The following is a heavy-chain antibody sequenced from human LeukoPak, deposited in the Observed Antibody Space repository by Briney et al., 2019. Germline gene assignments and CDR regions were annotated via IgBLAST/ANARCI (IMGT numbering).Heavy chain of an antibody. Sequence: GGSLRLSCAASGFTFRSYSMHWVRKAPAKGLEWVSTISTSSSYIYYEDSLKGRFTISRDNAKNSLYLQMSSLRAEDTAVYYCTRDEPIGVFDIWGQGTMVSVST. J-gene: IGHJ3*02. CDR2: ISTSSSYI. D-gene: IGHD1-14*01. CDR1: GFTFRSYS. CDR3: TRDEPIGVFDI. V-gene: IGHV3-21*01.